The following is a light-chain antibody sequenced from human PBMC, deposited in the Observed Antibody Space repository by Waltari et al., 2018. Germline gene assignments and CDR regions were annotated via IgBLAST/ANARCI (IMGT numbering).Light chain of an antibody. CDR1: HIGTKA. CDR2: DDD. Sequence: VTPGQTARIVCGGRHIGTKAVHWYQRKAGQAPLLVLHDDDTRPSGIPDRCSGTNSGDTATLTISGVEAEDEADYFCQVWDSHTVVFGGGTNLTVL. V-gene: IGLV3-21*02. J-gene: IGLJ2*01. CDR3: QVWDSHTVV.